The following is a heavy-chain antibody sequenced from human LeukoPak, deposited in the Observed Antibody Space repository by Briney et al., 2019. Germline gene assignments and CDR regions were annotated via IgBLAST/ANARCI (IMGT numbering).Heavy chain of an antibody. CDR1: GFPFSSYW. V-gene: IGHV3-74*03. J-gene: IGHJ4*02. Sequence: GGSLRLSCEPLGFPFSSYWMLWVRQSPGKGLVWVSRISGDGTIKTYADFVRGRFTISRDNTKNILYLQMNSLKVEDTATYFCSRSQFDYWGQGVLVTVSS. CDR3: SRSQFDY. CDR2: ISGDGTIK.